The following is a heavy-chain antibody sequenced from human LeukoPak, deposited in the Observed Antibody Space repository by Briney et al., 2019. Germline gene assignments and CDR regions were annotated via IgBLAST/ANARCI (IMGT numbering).Heavy chain of an antibody. J-gene: IGHJ4*02. CDR2: IRYDGSNK. Sequence: GGPLRLSCTASGFTFSSYGMHWLRQAPGKGLEWLAFIRYDGSNKYYADSVKRRFTISRESYKNTPYLKMNSLSAQDTAVYCCAKHALVNTIFGGRRSWQEGYWGERTLATVSS. V-gene: IGHV3-30*02. CDR1: GFTFSSYG. D-gene: IGHD3-3*01. CDR3: AKHALVNTIFGGRRSWQEGY.